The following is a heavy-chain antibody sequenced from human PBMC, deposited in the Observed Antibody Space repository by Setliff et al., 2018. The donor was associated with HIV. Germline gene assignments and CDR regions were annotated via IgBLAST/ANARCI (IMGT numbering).Heavy chain of an antibody. CDR1: GFTFSHFA. Sequence: LRLSCAASGFTFSHFAMHWVRQAPGKGLEWVALIGYDGRDKYYTDSLKGRFTISRDNSNNTLYLQMNSLTTEDTAVYFCAKERRGWYPDSWGQGTLVTVSS. J-gene: IGHJ4*02. CDR3: AKERRGWYPDS. V-gene: IGHV3-30*02. D-gene: IGHD6-19*01. CDR2: IGYDGRDK.